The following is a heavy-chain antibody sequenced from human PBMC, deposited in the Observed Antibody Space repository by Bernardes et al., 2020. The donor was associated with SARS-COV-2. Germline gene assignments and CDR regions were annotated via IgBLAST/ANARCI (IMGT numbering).Heavy chain of an antibody. CDR3: ARAGTEWWYFDY. J-gene: IGHJ4*02. CDR1: GFTFSSYS. Sequence: VGSLRLSCAASGFTFSSYSMNWVRQAPGKGLEWVSSISSSSSYIYYADSVKGRFTISRDNAKNSLYLQMNSLRAEDTAVYYCARAGTEWWYFDYWGQGTLVTVSS. V-gene: IGHV3-21*01. CDR2: ISSSSSYI. D-gene: IGHD2-8*01.